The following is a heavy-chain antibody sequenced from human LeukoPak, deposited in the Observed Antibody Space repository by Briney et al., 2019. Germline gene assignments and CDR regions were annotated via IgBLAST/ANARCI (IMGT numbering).Heavy chain of an antibody. D-gene: IGHD3-3*01. CDR1: GFTFSSYE. J-gene: IGHJ4*02. V-gene: IGHV3-48*03. Sequence: QPGGSLRLSCAASGFTFSSYEMNWVRQAPGKGLEWVSYISSSGSTIYYADSVKGRFTISRDNAKNSLYLQMNSLRAEDTAVYYCARADYDFWSGYHYPFDCWGQGTLVTVSS. CDR2: ISSSGSTI. CDR3: ARADYDFWSGYHYPFDC.